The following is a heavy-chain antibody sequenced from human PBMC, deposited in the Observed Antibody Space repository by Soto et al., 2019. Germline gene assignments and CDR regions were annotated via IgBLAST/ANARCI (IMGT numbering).Heavy chain of an antibody. CDR1: GLTFSSYW. J-gene: IGHJ4*01. D-gene: IGHD1-7*01. CDR3: ARDNWNSY. V-gene: IGHV3-74*01. Sequence: PGGPLRLSCAASGLTFSSYWMHWVRQAPGKGLMWVSRIHNDGSTTRYADSVKGRFTISRDNAKNTLYLQMSSLRFEDTAVYYCARDNWNSYWGQGTLVTVSS. CDR2: IHNDGSTT.